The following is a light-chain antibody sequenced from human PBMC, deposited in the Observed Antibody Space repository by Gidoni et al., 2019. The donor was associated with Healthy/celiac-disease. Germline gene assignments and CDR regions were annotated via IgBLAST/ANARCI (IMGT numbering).Light chain of an antibody. CDR1: QSVSSSY. CDR2: GAS. J-gene: IGKJ3*01. Sequence: EIVLTQSPGTLSLSPGDRATLSCRASQSVSSSYLAWYQQQPCQAPRLLIYGASSRATGIPERFSGSGSGTDVTRTISRLEPEDFAVYYCQQYGSSPPFTFGPGTKVDIK. CDR3: QQYGSSPPFT. V-gene: IGKV3-20*01.